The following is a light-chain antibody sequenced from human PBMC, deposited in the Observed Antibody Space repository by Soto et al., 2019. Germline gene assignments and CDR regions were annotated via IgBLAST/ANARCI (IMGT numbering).Light chain of an antibody. CDR3: SSYAVTNIFV. J-gene: IGLJ1*01. CDR1: SSDVGGYNY. V-gene: IGLV2-8*01. CDR2: EVS. Sequence: QSVLTQPPSASGSPGQSVTISCTGTSSDVGGYNYVSWYQKHPGKAPKVTIYEVSKRPSGVPDRFSGSKSGSTASLTVSGLQAEDEADYYCSSYAVTNIFVFGTGTKVTVL.